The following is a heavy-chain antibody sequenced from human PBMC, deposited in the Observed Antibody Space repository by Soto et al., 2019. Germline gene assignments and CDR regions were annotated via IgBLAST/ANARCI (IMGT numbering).Heavy chain of an antibody. Sequence: GGSLRLSCAASGFTFDDYAMHWVRQAPGKGLEWVSGISWNSGSIGYADSVKGRFTISRDNAKNSLYLQMNSLRAEDTALYYCAKAGAAHLETLDDYWGQGTLVTVSS. J-gene: IGHJ4*02. CDR1: GFTFDDYA. CDR3: AKAGAAHLETLDDY. V-gene: IGHV3-9*01. CDR2: ISWNSGSI. D-gene: IGHD1-1*01.